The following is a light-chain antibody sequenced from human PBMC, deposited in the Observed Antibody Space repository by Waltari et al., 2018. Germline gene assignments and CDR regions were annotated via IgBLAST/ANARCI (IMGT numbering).Light chain of an antibody. CDR1: ALPKQY. J-gene: IGLJ1*01. CDR2: KDS. V-gene: IGLV3-25*03. Sequence: SYELTQPPSVSVSPGQTARITCSGDALPKQYAYWYQPKPGQAPVLVIYKDSERPSGIPERFSGSSSGTTVTLTISGVQAEDEADYYCQSADSSGTPHYVFGTGTKVTVL. CDR3: QSADSSGTPHYV.